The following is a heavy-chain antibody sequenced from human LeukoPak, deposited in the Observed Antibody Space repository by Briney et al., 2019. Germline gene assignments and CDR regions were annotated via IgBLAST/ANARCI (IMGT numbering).Heavy chain of an antibody. Sequence: PGGTLRLSCAASGFTFSSYGMSWVRQAPGKGLEWVSAISGSGGSTYYADSVKGRFTISRDNSKNTLYLQMNSLRAEDTAVYYCAYGLVRDPMAYFDYWGQGTLVTVSS. CDR1: GFTFSSYG. CDR3: AYGLVRDPMAYFDY. J-gene: IGHJ4*02. CDR2: ISGSGGST. D-gene: IGHD6-19*01. V-gene: IGHV3-23*01.